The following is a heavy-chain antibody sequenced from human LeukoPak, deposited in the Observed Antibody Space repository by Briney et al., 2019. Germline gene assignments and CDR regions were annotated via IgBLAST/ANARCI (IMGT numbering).Heavy chain of an antibody. D-gene: IGHD3/OR15-3a*01. CDR3: ARKLDRSTRHYYYMDV. CDR2: INHSGST. V-gene: IGHV4-34*01. J-gene: IGHJ6*03. Sequence: SETLSLTCAVYGGSFSGYYWSWIRQPPGKGLERIGEINHSGSTNYNPSLKSRVTISVDTSKNQFSLKLSSVTAADTAVYYCARKLDRSTRHYYYMDVWGKGTTVTVSS. CDR1: GGSFSGYY.